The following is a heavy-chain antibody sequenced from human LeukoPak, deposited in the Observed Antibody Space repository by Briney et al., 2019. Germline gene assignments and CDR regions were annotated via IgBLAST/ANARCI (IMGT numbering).Heavy chain of an antibody. CDR1: GGTFSSYA. Sequence: ASVKVSCKASGGTFSSYAISCVRQAPGQGLEWMGGIIPIFGTANYAQKFQGRVTITADESTSTAYMELSSLRSEDTAVYYCARLGKSDAFDIWGQGTMVTVSS. CDR2: IIPIFGTA. V-gene: IGHV1-69*13. D-gene: IGHD3-16*01. J-gene: IGHJ3*02. CDR3: ARLGKSDAFDI.